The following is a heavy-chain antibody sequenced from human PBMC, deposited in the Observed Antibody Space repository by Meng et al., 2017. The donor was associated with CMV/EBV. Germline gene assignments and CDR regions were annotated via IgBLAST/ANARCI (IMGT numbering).Heavy chain of an antibody. J-gene: IGHJ3*02. D-gene: IGHD4-11*01. Sequence: GGSLRLSCAASGFTFSSYSMNWVRQAPGKGLEWVSYISSSSSTIYYADSVKGRFTISRDNAKNSLYLQMNSPRAEDTAVYYCAREGPTGAFDIWGQGTMVTVSS. V-gene: IGHV3-48*04. CDR2: ISSSSSTI. CDR3: AREGPTGAFDI. CDR1: GFTFSSYS.